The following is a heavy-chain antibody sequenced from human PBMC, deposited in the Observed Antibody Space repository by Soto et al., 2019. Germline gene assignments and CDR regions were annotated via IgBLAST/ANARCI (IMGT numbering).Heavy chain of an antibody. CDR3: AKERPDIVVVPAAMFDY. CDR2: ISGSGGST. D-gene: IGHD2-2*01. Sequence: WGSLRLSCAASGFTFSSYAMSWVRQAPGKGLEWVSAISGSGGSTYYADSVKGRFTISRDNSKNTLYLQMNSLRAEDTAVYYCAKERPDIVVVPAAMFDYWGQGTLVTVSS. CDR1: GFTFSSYA. J-gene: IGHJ4*02. V-gene: IGHV3-23*01.